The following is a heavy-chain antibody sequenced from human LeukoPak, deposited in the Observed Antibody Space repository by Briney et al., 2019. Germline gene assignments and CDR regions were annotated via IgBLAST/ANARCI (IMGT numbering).Heavy chain of an antibody. CDR1: GFTFSSYA. D-gene: IGHD1-1*01. CDR3: AKAPTTGASSSLGYFDY. V-gene: IGHV3-23*01. CDR2: ISGSGGST. Sequence: PGGSLRLSCAASGFTFSSYAMSWVRQAPGKGLEWVSAISGSGGSTYYADSVKGRFTISRDNSKNTLYLQMNSLRAEDTAVYYCAKAPTTGASSSLGYFDYWGQGTLVTVSS. J-gene: IGHJ4*02.